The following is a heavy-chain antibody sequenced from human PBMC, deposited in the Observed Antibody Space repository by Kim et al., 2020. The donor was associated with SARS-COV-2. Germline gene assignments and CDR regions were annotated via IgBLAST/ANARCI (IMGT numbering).Heavy chain of an antibody. Sequence: GGSLRLSCAASGFTFSSYSMNWVRQAPGKGLEWVSSISSSSSYIYYADSVKGRFTISRDNAKNSLYLQMNSLRAEDTAVYYCGGRGEAENYYGSGSLTGWGQGTLVTVSS. V-gene: IGHV3-21*01. J-gene: IGHJ4*02. D-gene: IGHD3-10*01. CDR2: ISSSSSYI. CDR1: GFTFSSYS. CDR3: GGRGEAENYYGSGSLTG.